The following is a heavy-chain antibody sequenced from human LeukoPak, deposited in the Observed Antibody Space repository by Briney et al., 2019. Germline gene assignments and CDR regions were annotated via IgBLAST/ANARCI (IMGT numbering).Heavy chain of an antibody. J-gene: IGHJ4*02. CDR2: IKQDGTEK. CDR1: GFTFSSYG. Sequence: GGSLRLSCAASGFTFSSYGMHWVRQAPGKGLEWVANIKQDGTEKNYVDSVKGRFTISRDNAKNALYLQMNSLRDEDTAVYYCARARYLDYWGQGTLVTVSS. V-gene: IGHV3-7*05. CDR3: ARARYLDY.